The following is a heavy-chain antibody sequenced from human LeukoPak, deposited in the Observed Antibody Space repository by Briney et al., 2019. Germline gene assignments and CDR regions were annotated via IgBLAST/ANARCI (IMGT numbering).Heavy chain of an antibody. CDR1: GFTFSFYA. D-gene: IGHD6-19*01. CDR2: ISYDGTNK. CDR3: ARARIRLGGWYAFDY. J-gene: IGHJ4*02. Sequence: GGSLRLSCAASGFTFSFYAMHWVRQAPGKGLEWMAVISYDGTNKYYADSVKGRFTISRDTSKNTLFLQMNSLRAEDTAVYYCARARIRLGGWYAFDYWGQGTLVTVSS. V-gene: IGHV3-30-3*01.